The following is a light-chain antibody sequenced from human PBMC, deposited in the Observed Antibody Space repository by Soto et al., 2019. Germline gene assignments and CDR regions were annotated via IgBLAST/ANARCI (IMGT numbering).Light chain of an antibody. V-gene: IGKV3-11*01. CDR2: DAS. Sequence: EIVLTQSPATLSLSPGERATLSCRASQSVSSYLAWYQQKPGQAPRLLIYDASNRATGIPARFSGSGSGTDFTLTISSLEAEDFAVYCCQQRSNWRFTFGPGTKVDIK. CDR3: QQRSNWRFT. J-gene: IGKJ3*01. CDR1: QSVSSY.